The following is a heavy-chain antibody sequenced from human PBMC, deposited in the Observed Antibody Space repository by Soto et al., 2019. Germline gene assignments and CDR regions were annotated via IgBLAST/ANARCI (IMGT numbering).Heavy chain of an antibody. CDR3: AHRVGLQGNWNGGYFDF. D-gene: IGHD1-1*01. CDR2: IYWDDDK. V-gene: IGHV2-5*02. CDR1: GFSLSTSGVG. J-gene: IGHJ4*02. Sequence: QITLKESGPTRVKPTQTLTLTCTFSGFSLSTSGVGVGCIRQPPGKALERLALIYWDDDKRYNPSLKSRLTITKDTSKNQVVLTMTNMDPVDTATYYCAHRVGLQGNWNGGYFDFWDQGALVTVSS.